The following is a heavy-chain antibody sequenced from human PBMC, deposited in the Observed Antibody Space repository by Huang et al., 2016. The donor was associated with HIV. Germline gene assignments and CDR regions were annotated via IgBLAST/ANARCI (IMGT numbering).Heavy chain of an antibody. J-gene: IGHJ4*02. Sequence: QVRLVESGGGVVQPGGSLTLSCEASGFTFRTCGMLWVRQAPGKGVEGVEHSRLDGNKKVYEESLKGRFTIFRENSKNTVYLEMNSLTGEDTAMYFCAKGGAGYHNGPEYWGQGTQVIVS. CDR1: GFTFRTCG. CDR2: SRLDGNKK. D-gene: IGHD2-8*01. CDR3: AKGGAGYHNGPEY. V-gene: IGHV3-30*02.